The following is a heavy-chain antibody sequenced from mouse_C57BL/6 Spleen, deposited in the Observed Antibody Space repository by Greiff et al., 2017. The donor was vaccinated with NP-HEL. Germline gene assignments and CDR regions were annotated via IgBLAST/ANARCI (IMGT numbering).Heavy chain of an antibody. CDR2: IYPGDGDT. Sequence: QVQLQQSGAELVKPGASVKISCKASGYAFSSYWMNWVKQRPGKGLEWIGQIYPGDGDTNYNGKFKGKATLTADKSSSTAYMQLSSLTSEDSAVYFCARANLYYGSSPWFAYWGQGTLVTVSA. CDR3: ARANLYYGSSPWFAY. CDR1: GYAFSSYW. D-gene: IGHD1-1*01. V-gene: IGHV1-80*01. J-gene: IGHJ3*01.